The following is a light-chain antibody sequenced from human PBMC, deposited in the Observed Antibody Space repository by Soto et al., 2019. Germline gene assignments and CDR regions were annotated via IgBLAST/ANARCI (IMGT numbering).Light chain of an antibody. CDR1: QGISNY. CDR3: QKYTNVPA. V-gene: IGKV1-27*01. Sequence: DIQMTQSPSSLSASVGDRVTITCRASQGISNYLAWYQQIPGKVPKLLISAASTLQSGVPSRFSGSGSGTGFPLPIRRLQPEGGSTYYCQKYTNVPAFGGGTKVEIK. J-gene: IGKJ4*01. CDR2: AAS.